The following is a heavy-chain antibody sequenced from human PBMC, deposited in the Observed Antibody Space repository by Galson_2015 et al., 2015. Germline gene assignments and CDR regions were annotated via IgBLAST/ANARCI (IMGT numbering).Heavy chain of an antibody. CDR1: GFTFSSYG. Sequence: SLRLSCAASGFTFSSYGMHWVRQAPGKGLEWVAVIWYDGSNKYYADSVKGRFTISRDNSKNTLYLQMNSLRAEDTAVYYCARESDFGVVISWFDPWGQGTLVTVSS. CDR3: ARESDFGVVISWFDP. V-gene: IGHV3-33*01. J-gene: IGHJ5*02. D-gene: IGHD3-3*01. CDR2: IWYDGSNK.